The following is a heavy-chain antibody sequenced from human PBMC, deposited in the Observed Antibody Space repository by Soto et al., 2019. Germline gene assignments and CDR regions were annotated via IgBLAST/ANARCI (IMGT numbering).Heavy chain of an antibody. Sequence: SETLSLTCTVSGGSISSYYWSWIRQPPGKGLEWIGYIYYSGSTNYNPSLKSRVTISVDTSKNQFSLKLSSVTAADTAVYYCARGDYYGSGSYVDYYYGMDVWGQGTTVTVSS. J-gene: IGHJ6*02. V-gene: IGHV4-59*01. CDR3: ARGDYYGSGSYVDYYYGMDV. D-gene: IGHD3-10*01. CDR1: GGSISSYY. CDR2: IYYSGST.